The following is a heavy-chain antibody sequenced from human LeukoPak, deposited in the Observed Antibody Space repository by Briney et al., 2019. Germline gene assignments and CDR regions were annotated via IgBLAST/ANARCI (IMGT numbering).Heavy chain of an antibody. Sequence: SQTLSLTCTVTGTSIRSGSYYWNWIRQAAGKGLEWIGRMYIGGRTTYNPSLKSRVTISLDTSKNQFSLKLSSVTAADTAVYYCARGGLVLGYFDYWGQGTLVTVSS. CDR3: ARGGLVLGYFDY. D-gene: IGHD6-19*01. J-gene: IGHJ4*02. CDR1: GTSIRSGSYY. V-gene: IGHV4-61*02. CDR2: MYIGGRT.